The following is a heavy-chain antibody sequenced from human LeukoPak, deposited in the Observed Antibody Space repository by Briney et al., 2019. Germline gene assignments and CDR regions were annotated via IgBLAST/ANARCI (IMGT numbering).Heavy chain of an antibody. Sequence: GGSLRLSCAASGFTFSSYEMNWVRQAPGKGLEWVSYISSSGSTIYYADSVKGRFTITRDNAKNSLYLQMSSLRAEDTAVYYCARDSSSSLLGYWGQGTLVTVSS. D-gene: IGHD6-6*01. J-gene: IGHJ4*02. CDR3: ARDSSSSLLGY. V-gene: IGHV3-48*03. CDR2: ISSSGSTI. CDR1: GFTFSSYE.